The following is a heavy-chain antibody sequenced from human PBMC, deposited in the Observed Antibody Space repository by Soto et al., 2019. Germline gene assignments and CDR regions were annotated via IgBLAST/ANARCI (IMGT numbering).Heavy chain of an antibody. V-gene: IGHV3-30-3*01. Sequence: QVQLVESGGGVVQPGRSLRLSCAASGFIFSNYVMYWVRQAPGKGLEWVAFMSYDGTTKSYADSVNGRFTISRDNSQNTLDRHMNSLRPEDTGVYYCAREVLWSRYFDYWGQGTLGTVSS. CDR2: MSYDGTTK. CDR1: GFIFSNYV. CDR3: AREVLWSRYFDY. J-gene: IGHJ4*02. D-gene: IGHD3-10*01.